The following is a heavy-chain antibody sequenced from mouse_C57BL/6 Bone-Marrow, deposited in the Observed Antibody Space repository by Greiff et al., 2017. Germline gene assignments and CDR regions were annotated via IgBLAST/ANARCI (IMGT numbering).Heavy chain of an antibody. CDR1: GYSITSDY. CDR3: ARLRDYDVNYYAMDY. D-gene: IGHD2-4*01. J-gene: IGHJ4*01. CDR2: ISYSGST. V-gene: IGHV3-8*01. Sequence: EVQGVESGPGLAKPSQTLSLTCSVTGYSITSDYWNWIRKFPGNKLEYMGYISYSGSTYYNPSLKSRISITRDTSKNQYYLQLNSVTTEDTATYYCARLRDYDVNYYAMDYWGQGTSVTVSS.